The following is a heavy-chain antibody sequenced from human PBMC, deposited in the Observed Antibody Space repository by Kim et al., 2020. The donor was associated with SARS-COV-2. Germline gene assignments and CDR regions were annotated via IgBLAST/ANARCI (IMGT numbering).Heavy chain of an antibody. Sequence: SNPSLKRRVTISVDTSKNQFSLKLSSVTAADTAVYYCQGIVGRYYYGIDVWGQGTTVTVSS. J-gene: IGHJ6*02. V-gene: IGHV4-34*01. D-gene: IGHD3-22*01. CDR3: QGIVGRYYYGIDV.